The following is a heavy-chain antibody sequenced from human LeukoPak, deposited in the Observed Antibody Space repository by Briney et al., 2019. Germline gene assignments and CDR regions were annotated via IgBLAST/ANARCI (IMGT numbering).Heavy chain of an antibody. CDR2: ISYDDTNK. Sequence: GGSLRLSCVASGFTFTKYAMDWVRQAPAKGLEWVASISYDDTNKAYSDSVKGRFTVSRDKSNNTLYLQMNSLRAEDTGVYYCARDCSSATCYAAFDYWGQETLVTVSS. V-gene: IGHV3-30-3*01. J-gene: IGHJ4*02. D-gene: IGHD2-2*01. CDR1: GFTFTKYA. CDR3: ARDCSSATCYAAFDY.